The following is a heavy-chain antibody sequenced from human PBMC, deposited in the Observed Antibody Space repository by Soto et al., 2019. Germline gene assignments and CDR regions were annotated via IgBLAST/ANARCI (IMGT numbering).Heavy chain of an antibody. CDR3: VKGNQLLRYYFEF. CDR1: GFTFSKYA. Sequence: QSGGSLRLSCSVSGFTFSKYAMHWVRQAPGKGLEYVSGITSDGDSTWHADSVKDRFTISRDNSKNTLFLQMSSLRVEDTAIYFCVKGNQLLRYYFEFWGPGTLVTVSS. D-gene: IGHD2-15*01. V-gene: IGHV3-64D*06. J-gene: IGHJ4*01. CDR2: ITSDGDST.